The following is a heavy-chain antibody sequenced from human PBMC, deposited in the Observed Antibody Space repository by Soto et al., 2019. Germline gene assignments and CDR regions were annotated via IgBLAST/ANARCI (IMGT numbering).Heavy chain of an antibody. V-gene: IGHV4-59*08. J-gene: IGHJ6*03. CDR2: IYYSGST. Sequence: SETLSLTCTVSGGSISSYYWSWIRQPPGKGLEWIGYIYYSGSTNYTPSLKSRVTISVDTSKNQFSLILSSVTAADTAVYYCARGELSITMVRGGVDYYYYMDVWGKGTTVTVSS. D-gene: IGHD3-10*01. CDR3: ARGELSITMVRGGVDYYYYMDV. CDR1: GGSISSYY.